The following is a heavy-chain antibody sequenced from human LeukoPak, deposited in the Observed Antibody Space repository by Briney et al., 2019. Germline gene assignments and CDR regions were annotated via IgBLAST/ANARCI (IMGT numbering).Heavy chain of an antibody. D-gene: IGHD6-13*01. Sequence: PSETLSLTCTVSGVSFSSFQRSWIRQSPVKGLEWIGNIHMTGRTDYNPSFKSRVTLSVDTSKTQFSLKLSSVPAADTAVYYCARVGGNSSSWLEPSYYYYYGMDVWGQGTTVTVSS. CDR3: ARVGGNSSSWLEPSYYYYYGMDV. V-gene: IGHV4-59*01. CDR2: IHMTGRT. J-gene: IGHJ6*02. CDR1: GVSFSSFQ.